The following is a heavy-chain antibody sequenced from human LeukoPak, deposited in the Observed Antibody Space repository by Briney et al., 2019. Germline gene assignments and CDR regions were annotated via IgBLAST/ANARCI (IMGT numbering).Heavy chain of an antibody. Sequence: GGSLRLSCAASGFTFRNYWMSWVRQAPGKGLEWVANIQPDGSKNYYVDSVKGRFTISRENAKNSLYLQMNSLRAGDTAVYYCARGGATDAFDIWGQGTMVTVSS. CDR2: IQPDGSKN. J-gene: IGHJ3*02. CDR1: GFTFRNYW. D-gene: IGHD1-26*01. CDR3: ARGGATDAFDI. V-gene: IGHV3-7*01.